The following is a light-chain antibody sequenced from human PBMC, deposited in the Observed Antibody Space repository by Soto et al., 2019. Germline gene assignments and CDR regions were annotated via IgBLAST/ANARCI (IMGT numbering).Light chain of an antibody. J-gene: IGKJ1*01. CDR3: QQYNNWPSVA. CDR2: GAS. Sequence: EIVMTQSPATLSVSPGERATLSCRASQSVSSNLAWYQQKPGQAPRLLIYGASTRATGIPARFSGSGSGTEFTLTISSLQSEDFAVYYCQQYNNWPSVAFGQGTKVEIK. V-gene: IGKV3-15*01. CDR1: QSVSSN.